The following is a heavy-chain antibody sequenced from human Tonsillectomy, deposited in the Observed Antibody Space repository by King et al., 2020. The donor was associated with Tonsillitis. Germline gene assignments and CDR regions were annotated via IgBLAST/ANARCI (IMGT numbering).Heavy chain of an antibody. CDR1: GFTFNNFW. CDR2: IKQDGSEK. Sequence: VQLVESGGGLVQPGGSLRLSCAASGFTFNNFWMTWVRQAPGKGLEWVANIKQDGSEKYYVDSVKGRFTISRDNARNSLYLQMRSLRAEDTALYYCARDRSYYDSSGWGDAFDIWGQGTKVTVSS. J-gene: IGHJ3*02. V-gene: IGHV3-7*01. D-gene: IGHD3-22*01. CDR3: ARDRSYYDSSGWGDAFDI.